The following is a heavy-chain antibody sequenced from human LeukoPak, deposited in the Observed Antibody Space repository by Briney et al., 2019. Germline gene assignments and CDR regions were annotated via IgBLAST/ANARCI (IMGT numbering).Heavy chain of an antibody. J-gene: IGHJ4*02. CDR1: GFTFCNAW. V-gene: IGHV3-15*01. Sequence: GGALILSCAASGFTFCNAWMSGVRQALGEGGEWGGRIKSKTDGGTTDYAAPVKGGYTISRDDSKNSLNLQLNSLKTEETAVYYCVRVVTTSSGWYHFDNWGQGTLVTVSS. D-gene: IGHD6-13*01. CDR3: VRVVTTSSGWYHFDN. CDR2: IKSKTDGGTT.